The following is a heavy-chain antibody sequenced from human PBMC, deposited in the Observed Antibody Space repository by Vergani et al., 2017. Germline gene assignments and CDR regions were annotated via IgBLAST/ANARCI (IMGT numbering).Heavy chain of an antibody. J-gene: IGHJ5*02. CDR2: IYWDDDK. D-gene: IGHD6-6*01. CDR1: GFSLITSGVA. V-gene: IGHV2-5*02. CDR3: AHRPARQISGPTFDP. Sequence: QITLKESGPTLVQPTQTLTLTCSFSGFSLITSGVAVGWVRQPPGKALEWLAVIYWDDDKRYRPSLKSRLTITKDTSKNQVVLTMTNMDPVDTATYYCAHRPARQISGPTFDPWGQGTLVTVSS.